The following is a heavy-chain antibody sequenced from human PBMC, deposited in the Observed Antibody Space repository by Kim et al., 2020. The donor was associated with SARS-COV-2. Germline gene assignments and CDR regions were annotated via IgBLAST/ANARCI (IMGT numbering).Heavy chain of an antibody. Sequence: GTTDYAAPVKGRFTISRDDSKNTLYLQMNSLKTEDTAVYYCTTGDGPVDYWGQGTLVTVSS. J-gene: IGHJ4*02. CDR2: GTT. V-gene: IGHV3-15*01. CDR3: TTGDGPVDY.